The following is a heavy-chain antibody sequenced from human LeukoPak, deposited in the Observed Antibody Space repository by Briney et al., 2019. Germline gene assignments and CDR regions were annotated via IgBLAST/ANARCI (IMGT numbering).Heavy chain of an antibody. J-gene: IGHJ5*02. CDR1: GGSISSYY. CDR3: ARVVLFSSATLDWFDP. CDR2: IYYSGST. V-gene: IGHV4-59*08. Sequence: SETLSLTCTVSGGSISSYYWSWIRQPPGKGLEWIGYIYYSGSTNYNPSLKSRVTISVDTSKNQFSLKLSSVTAADTAVYYCARVVLFSSATLDWFDPWGQGTLVTVSS. D-gene: IGHD2-2*01.